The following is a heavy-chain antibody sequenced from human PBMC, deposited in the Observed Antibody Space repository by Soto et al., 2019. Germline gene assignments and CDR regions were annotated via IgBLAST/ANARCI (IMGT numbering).Heavy chain of an antibody. CDR3: ARDYISGLANYYYYYGMDV. CDR2: IYYSGST. Sequence: PSETLSLTCTVSGGSISSYYWSWIRQPPGKGLEWIGYIYYSGSTNYNPSLKSRVTISVDTSKNQFSLKLGSVTAADTAVYYCARDYISGLANYYYYYGMDVWGQGTTVTVSS. J-gene: IGHJ6*02. V-gene: IGHV4-59*01. D-gene: IGHD3-3*02. CDR1: GGSISSYY.